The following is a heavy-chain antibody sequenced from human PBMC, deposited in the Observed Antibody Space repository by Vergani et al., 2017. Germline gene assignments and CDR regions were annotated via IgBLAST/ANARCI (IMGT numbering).Heavy chain of an antibody. CDR2: ISSSSSYI. J-gene: IGHJ4*02. D-gene: IGHD3-22*01. CDR1: GFTFSSYS. CDR3: AKDPFYYDSSAFDY. Sequence: EVQLVESGGGLVKPGGSLRLSCAASGFTFSSYSMNWVRQAPGKGLEWVSSISSSSSYIYYADSVKGRFTISRDNAKNTLYLQMNSLRAEDTAVYYCAKDPFYYDSSAFDYWGQGTLVTVSS. V-gene: IGHV3-21*01.